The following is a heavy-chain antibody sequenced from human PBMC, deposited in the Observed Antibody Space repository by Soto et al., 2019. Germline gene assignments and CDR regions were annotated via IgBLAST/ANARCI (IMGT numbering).Heavy chain of an antibody. Sequence: QVQLQQWGAGLLKPSETLSLTCAVYGGSFSGYYWSWIRQPPGKGLEWIGEIDHSGGTDYNPSLKGRVTISIDTSKNQFSLKLSSVTAADTAVYYWARGSPRAVRRVDHYYGMDVLGQGTTVTFSS. CDR2: IDHSGGT. CDR3: ARGSPRAVRRVDHYYGMDV. J-gene: IGHJ6*02. D-gene: IGHD3-10*01. CDR1: GGSFSGYY. V-gene: IGHV4-34*01.